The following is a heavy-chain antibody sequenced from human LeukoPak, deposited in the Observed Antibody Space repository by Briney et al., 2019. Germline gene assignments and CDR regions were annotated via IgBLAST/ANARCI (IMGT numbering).Heavy chain of an antibody. J-gene: IGHJ4*02. V-gene: IGHV1-46*01. CDR2: INPSGGST. CDR3: ARADGGNTFDY. Sequence: QAPGLGLEWMGGINPSGGSTNYAQKFQGRVAIARDTSTSTVYMELSSLRSEDTAMYYCARADGGNTFDYWGQGTLVTIYS. D-gene: IGHD4-23*01.